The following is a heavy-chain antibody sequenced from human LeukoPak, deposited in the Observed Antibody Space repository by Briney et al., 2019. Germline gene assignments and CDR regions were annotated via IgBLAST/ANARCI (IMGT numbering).Heavy chain of an antibody. D-gene: IGHD6-19*01. CDR1: GFTFSSYS. CDR2: ISSSSSYI. Sequence: GGSLRLSCAASGFTFSSYSMNWVRQASGKGLEWVSSISSSSSYIYYADSVKGRFTISRDNAKNSLYLQMNSLIAEDTAVYYCARVDVAVAGTPFDYWGQGTLVTVSS. J-gene: IGHJ4*02. CDR3: ARVDVAVAGTPFDY. V-gene: IGHV3-21*01.